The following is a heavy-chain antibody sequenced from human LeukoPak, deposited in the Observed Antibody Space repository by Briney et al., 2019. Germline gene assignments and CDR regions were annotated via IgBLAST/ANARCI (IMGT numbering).Heavy chain of an antibody. Sequence: GGSLRLSCAASGFTFSSYAMSWVRQAPGKGLEWVSALSGSGGSTYYADSVKGRFTISRDNSKNTLYLQMNSLRAEDTAVYYCAREEQQLGHKMVDYWGQGTLVTVSS. CDR2: LSGSGGST. D-gene: IGHD6-13*01. CDR3: AREEQQLGHKMVDY. J-gene: IGHJ4*02. V-gene: IGHV3-23*01. CDR1: GFTFSSYA.